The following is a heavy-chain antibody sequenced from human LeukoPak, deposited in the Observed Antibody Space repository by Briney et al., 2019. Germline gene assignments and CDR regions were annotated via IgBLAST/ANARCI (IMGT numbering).Heavy chain of an antibody. CDR2: IYTSGST. D-gene: IGHD3-16*01. CDR1: GGSISSYY. V-gene: IGHV4-4*09. CDR3: ARHYDYVWGSYPTNYFNY. Sequence: SETLSLTCTVSGGSISSYYWSWIRQPPGKGLEWIGYIYTSGSTNYNPSLKSRVTISVDTSKNQISLKLSSVTAADTAVYYCARHYDYVWGSYPTNYFNYWGQGTLVTVSS. J-gene: IGHJ4*02.